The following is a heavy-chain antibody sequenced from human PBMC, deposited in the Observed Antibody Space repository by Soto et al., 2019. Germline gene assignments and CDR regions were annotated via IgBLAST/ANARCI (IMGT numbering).Heavy chain of an antibody. V-gene: IGHV4-4*02. CDR1: GGSIISSNW. J-gene: IGHJ6*02. CDR2: IYHSGST. D-gene: IGHD2-2*01. CDR3: ARRIVLVPAAMPSYYYYYGMDV. Sequence: PSETLSDTCTGSGGSIISSNWWSWVRQPPGKGLEWIGEIYHSGSTNYNPSLKSRVTISVDKSKNQFSLKLSSVTAADTAVYYCARRIVLVPAAMPSYYYYYGMDVWGQGTTVT.